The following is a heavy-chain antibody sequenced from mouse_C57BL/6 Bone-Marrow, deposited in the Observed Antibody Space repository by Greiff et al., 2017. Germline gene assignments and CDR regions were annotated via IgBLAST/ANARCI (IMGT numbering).Heavy chain of an antibody. J-gene: IGHJ2*01. CDR1: GYTFTSYW. CDR3: AREGIYYGSSSFDY. V-gene: IGHV1-69*01. CDR2: IDPSDSYT. D-gene: IGHD1-1*01. Sequence: QVQLQQPGAELVMPGASVKLSCKASGYTFTSYWMHWVKQRPGQGLEWIGEIDPSDSYTNYNQKFKGKSTLTADKSSSTAYMQLSSLTSEDSAVYYCAREGIYYGSSSFDYWGQGTTLTVSS.